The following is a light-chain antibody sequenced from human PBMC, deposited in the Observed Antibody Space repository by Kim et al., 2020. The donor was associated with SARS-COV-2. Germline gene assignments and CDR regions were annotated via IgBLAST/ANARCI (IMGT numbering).Light chain of an antibody. CDR2: DVS. CDR1: YNDIGRYDY. CDR3: SSYTGSNTLI. V-gene: IGLV2-8*01. J-gene: IGLJ2*01. Sequence: GQSVTTSCTGSYNDIGRYDYVSWYQSHPGRAPNLMIYDVSRRPSGVPDRFSGSKSGNTASLTVSGLQAEDEADYYCSSYTGSNTLIFGGGTQLTVL.